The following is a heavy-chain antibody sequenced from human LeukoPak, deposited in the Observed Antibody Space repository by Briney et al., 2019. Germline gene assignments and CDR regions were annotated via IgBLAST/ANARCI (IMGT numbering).Heavy chain of an antibody. J-gene: IGHJ6*03. CDR1: EFTFSAYG. CDR3: AKDFQYYCGGDCYDEEHYYYYYMDV. V-gene: IGHV3-30*02. D-gene: IGHD2-21*01. Sequence: GGSLRLSCAASEFTFSAYGMHWVRQAPGKGLEWVSFIWFDGGHKYYADSVKGRFTISRDNSKNTLYLQMNSLRAEDTAVYYCAKDFQYYCGGDCYDEEHYYYYYMDVWGKGTTVTVSS. CDR2: IWFDGGHK.